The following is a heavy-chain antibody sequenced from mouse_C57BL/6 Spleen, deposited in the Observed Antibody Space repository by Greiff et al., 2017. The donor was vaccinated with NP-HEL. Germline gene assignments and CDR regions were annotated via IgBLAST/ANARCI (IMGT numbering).Heavy chain of an antibody. CDR2: IYPGSGST. J-gene: IGHJ2*01. CDR1: GYTFTSYW. D-gene: IGHD3-2*02. V-gene: IGHV1-55*01. Sequence: QVQLQQPGAELVKPGASVKMSCKASGYTFTSYWITWVKQRPGQGLEWIGDIYPGSGSTNYNEKFKSKATLTVDTSSSTAYMRLSSLTSEDSAVYYCARRQLRLPLDYWGQGTTLTVSS. CDR3: ARRQLRLPLDY.